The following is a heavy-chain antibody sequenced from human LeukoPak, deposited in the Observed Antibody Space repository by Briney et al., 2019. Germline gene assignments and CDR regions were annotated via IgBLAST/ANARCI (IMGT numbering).Heavy chain of an antibody. Sequence: PGGSLRLSCSASGFTFSSYAMHWVRQAPGKGLEWVAVISYDGSNKYYADPVKGRFTISRDNTKNTLYLQMNSLRAEDTAVYYCARERFRGGEGAFDIWGQGTMVTVSS. J-gene: IGHJ3*02. CDR1: GFTFSSYA. CDR3: ARERFRGGEGAFDI. CDR2: ISYDGSNK. D-gene: IGHD3-16*01. V-gene: IGHV3-30-3*01.